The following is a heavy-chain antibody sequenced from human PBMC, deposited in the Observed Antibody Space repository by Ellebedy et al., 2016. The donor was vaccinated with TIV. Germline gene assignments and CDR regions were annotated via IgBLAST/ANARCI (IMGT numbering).Heavy chain of an antibody. D-gene: IGHD2-15*01. CDR3: AREADSDALDI. J-gene: IGHJ3*02. Sequence: AASVKVSCKTSGYTFSRHGLNWVRQAPGQGLEWMGWISTYSGNTKSAQKFQGRVTMTTDTSTGTAYMELRSLTSDDTAVYYCAREADSDALDIWGQGTMVIVSS. CDR2: ISTYSGNT. CDR1: GYTFSRHG. V-gene: IGHV1-18*01.